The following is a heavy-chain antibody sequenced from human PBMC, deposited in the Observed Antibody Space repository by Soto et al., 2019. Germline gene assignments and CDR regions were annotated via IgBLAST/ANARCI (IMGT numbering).Heavy chain of an antibody. J-gene: IGHJ3*02. Sequence: SVKVSCKASGGTFSSYAISWVRQAPGQGLEWLGGIIPIFDTANYAQKFQGRVTITADKSTSTAYMELSSLRSEDTAVYYCAYYYDSSGYYDDAFDIWGQGTMVTVSS. V-gene: IGHV1-69*06. D-gene: IGHD3-22*01. CDR3: AYYYDSSGYYDDAFDI. CDR2: IIPIFDTA. CDR1: GGTFSSYA.